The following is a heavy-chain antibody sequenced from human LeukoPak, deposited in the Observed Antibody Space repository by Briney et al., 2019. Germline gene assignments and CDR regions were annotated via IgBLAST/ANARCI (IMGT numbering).Heavy chain of an antibody. D-gene: IGHD3-10*01. CDR3: ARGVRRYGSGSYYTGNWFDP. J-gene: IGHJ5*02. V-gene: IGHV1-2*02. CDR2: INPNSGGT. Sequence: ASLKVSCKASGYTFTGYYMHWVRQAPGQGLEWMGWINPNSGGTNYAQKFQGRVTMTRDTSISTAYMELSRLRSDDTAVYYCARGVRRYGSGSYYTGNWFDPWGQGTLVTVSS. CDR1: GYTFTGYY.